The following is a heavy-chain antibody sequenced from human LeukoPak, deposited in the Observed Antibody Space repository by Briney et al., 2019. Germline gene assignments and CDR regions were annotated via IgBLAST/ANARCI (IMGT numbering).Heavy chain of an antibody. CDR1: GFTFSSYS. Sequence: PGGSLRLSCAASGFTFSSYSMNWVRQAPGKGLEWVSSISSSSSYIYYADSVKGRFTISRDNAKNSLYLQMNSLRAEDTAVYYCARDPRSWWELPPYGDYWGQGTLVTVST. D-gene: IGHD1-26*01. J-gene: IGHJ4*02. CDR2: ISSSSSYI. V-gene: IGHV3-21*01. CDR3: ARDPRSWWELPPYGDY.